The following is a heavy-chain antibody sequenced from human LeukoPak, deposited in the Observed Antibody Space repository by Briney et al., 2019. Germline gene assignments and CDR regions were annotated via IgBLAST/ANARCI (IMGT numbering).Heavy chain of an antibody. CDR2: ISGRSDNS. V-gene: IGHV3-23*01. Sequence: GGSLRLSCAASGFIFSNYAMYWVRQAPGKGLEWVSAISGRSDNSYYADSVKGRFTLSRDSSKNTLYLQMNSLRADDTAVYYCAKWGDYDVLTGYYVSDFWGQGTLVTVSS. CDR1: GFIFSNYA. J-gene: IGHJ4*02. D-gene: IGHD3-9*01. CDR3: AKWGDYDVLTGYYVSDF.